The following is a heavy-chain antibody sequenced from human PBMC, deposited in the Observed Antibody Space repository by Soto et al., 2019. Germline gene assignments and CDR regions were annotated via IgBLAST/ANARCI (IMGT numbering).Heavy chain of an antibody. J-gene: IGHJ4*02. CDR2: INPGGGRT. CDR1: GYTFTSYY. CDR3: ARRPSCGGDCYLFDY. V-gene: IGHV1-46*01. D-gene: IGHD2-21*02. Sequence: QVQLVQSGAEVTKPGASVKLSCKASGYTFTSYYIHWVRQAPGQGFEWVAMINPGGGRTKNAQMFQGRVNLTRDTSTGTVDMELSSLTSADTAVYYCARRPSCGGDCYLFDYWGQGPLVTVSS.